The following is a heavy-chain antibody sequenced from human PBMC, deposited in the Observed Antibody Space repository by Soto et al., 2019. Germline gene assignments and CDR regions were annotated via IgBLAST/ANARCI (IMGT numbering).Heavy chain of an antibody. CDR3: TTESIVVVVAAYPYYFEY. V-gene: IGHV3-15*07. CDR2: IKSKTDGGTT. J-gene: IGHJ4*02. Sequence: GGSLRLSCAASGFTFSNAWMNWVRQAPGKGLEWVGRIKSKTDGGTTDYAAPVKGRFTISRDDSKNTLYLQMNSLKTEDTAVYYCTTESIVVVVAAYPYYFEYWGQGTLVTVSS. CDR1: GFTFSNAW. D-gene: IGHD2-15*01.